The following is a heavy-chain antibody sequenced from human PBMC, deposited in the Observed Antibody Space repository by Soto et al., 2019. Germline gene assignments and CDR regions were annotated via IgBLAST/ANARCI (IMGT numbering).Heavy chain of an antibody. J-gene: IGHJ6*03. Sequence: EEQLVESGGGLVQPGGSLRLSCAASGFTFSDHYMDWVRQAPGKGLEWVGRTRNKANSYTTEYAASVKGRFTISRDDSKNSLYLQMNSLKTEDTAVYYCARAVPSASVSYYYYYMDVWGKGTTVTVSS. CDR3: ARAVPSASVSYYYYYMDV. CDR2: TRNKANSYTT. CDR1: GFTFSDHY. D-gene: IGHD1-26*01. V-gene: IGHV3-72*01.